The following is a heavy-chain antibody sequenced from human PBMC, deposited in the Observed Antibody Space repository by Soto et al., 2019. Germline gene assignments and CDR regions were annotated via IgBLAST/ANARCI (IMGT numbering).Heavy chain of an antibody. D-gene: IGHD3-9*01. V-gene: IGHV1-18*01. J-gene: IGHJ4*02. CDR3: ARSASYDILTGYYNVMGY. CDR1: GYTFTSYG. Sequence: QVQLVQSGAEVKKPGASVKVSCKASGYTFTSYGISWVRQAPGQGLEWMGWTSAYNGNTNYAQKLQGRVTMTTDTSTSTAYMELRSLRSDDTAVYYCARSASYDILTGYYNVMGYWGQVTLVTVSS. CDR2: TSAYNGNT.